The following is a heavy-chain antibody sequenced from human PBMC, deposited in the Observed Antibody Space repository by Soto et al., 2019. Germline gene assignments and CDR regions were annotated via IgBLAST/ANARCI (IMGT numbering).Heavy chain of an antibody. V-gene: IGHV3-53*01. D-gene: IGHD3-9*01. CDR3: ARAGSPFHSDSTGYWGFDY. Sequence: EVQLVESGGGLIQPGGSLRLSCAASGFTFSDHQMNWVRQAPGRGLEWVSVIYSSGTTYYGDSVKGRFTISRGNSKNTQYLQMNSLRTEDTALYYCARAGSPFHSDSTGYWGFDYWGQGTLVTVSS. J-gene: IGHJ4*02. CDR1: GFTFSDHQ. CDR2: IYSSGTT.